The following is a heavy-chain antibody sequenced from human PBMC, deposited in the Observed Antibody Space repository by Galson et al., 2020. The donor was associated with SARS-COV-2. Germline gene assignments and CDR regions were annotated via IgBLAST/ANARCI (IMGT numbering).Heavy chain of an antibody. CDR3: AREITIFGVAGGAFDI. V-gene: IGHV3-64*01. D-gene: IGHD3-3*01. Sequence: GGSLRLSCAASGFTFSNYDMHWGRQAPGKGLEYVSAISSNGGTTYYANSVKGRFTIFRDNSKNTLYLQMGSLRVEDMAVYYCAREITIFGVAGGAFDIWVQVTMVTVSS. CDR1: GFTFSNYD. J-gene: IGHJ3*02. CDR2: ISSNGGTT.